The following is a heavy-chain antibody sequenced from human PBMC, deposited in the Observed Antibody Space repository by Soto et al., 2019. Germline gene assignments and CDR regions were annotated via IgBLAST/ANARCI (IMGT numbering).Heavy chain of an antibody. Sequence: PGGSLRLSCAASGFTFSSYSMNWVRQAPGKGLEWVSSISSSSSYIYYADSVKGRFTISRDNAKNSLYLQMNSLRAEDTAVYYCARGGLRLLWFGELFRNWFDPWGQGTLVTVSS. CDR1: GFTFSSYS. D-gene: IGHD3-10*01. CDR3: ARGGLRLLWFGELFRNWFDP. V-gene: IGHV3-21*01. CDR2: ISSSSSYI. J-gene: IGHJ5*02.